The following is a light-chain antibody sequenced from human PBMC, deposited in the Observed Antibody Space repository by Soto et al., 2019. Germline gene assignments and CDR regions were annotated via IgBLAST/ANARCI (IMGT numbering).Light chain of an antibody. CDR1: SSDVGGYDY. J-gene: IGLJ3*02. CDR2: EVS. CDR3: SSYTSSNTLV. V-gene: IGLV2-14*01. Sequence: QSVLTQPASVSGSPGQSITISCTGTSSDVGGYDYVSWYQQHSGKAPKLMIYEVSNRPSGVSNRFSGSKSANTASLTISGLQAEDEADYYCSSYTSSNTLVFGGGTKVTVL.